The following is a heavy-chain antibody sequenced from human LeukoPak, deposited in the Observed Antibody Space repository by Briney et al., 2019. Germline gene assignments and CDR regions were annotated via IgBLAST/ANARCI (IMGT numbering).Heavy chain of an antibody. J-gene: IGHJ4*02. V-gene: IGHV3-21*01. CDR1: GFTFSSYS. Sequence: GGSLRLSCAASGFTFSSYSMNWVRQAPGKGLEWVSSISSSSSYIYYADSVKGRFTISRDNAKNSLYLQVNSLRAEDTAVYYCASGGYCSSTSCYVDYWGQGTLVTVSS. D-gene: IGHD2-2*01. CDR2: ISSSSSYI. CDR3: ASGGYCSSTSCYVDY.